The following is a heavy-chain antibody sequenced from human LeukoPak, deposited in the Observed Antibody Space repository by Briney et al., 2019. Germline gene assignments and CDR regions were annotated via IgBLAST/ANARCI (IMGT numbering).Heavy chain of an antibody. V-gene: IGHV1-8*02. Sequence: ASVKVSCKASGYTFTSYDINWVRQATGQGLEWMGWMNPNSGNTGYAQKFQGRVTMTRNTSISTAYMELSSLRSEDTAVYYCARSDQTYYDILTGYADFDYWGQGTLVTVSS. CDR1: GYTFTSYD. CDR3: ARSDQTYYDILTGYADFDY. J-gene: IGHJ4*02. CDR2: MNPNSGNT. D-gene: IGHD3-9*01.